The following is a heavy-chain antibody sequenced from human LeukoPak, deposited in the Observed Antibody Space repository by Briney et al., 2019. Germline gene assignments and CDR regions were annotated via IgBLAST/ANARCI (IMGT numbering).Heavy chain of an antibody. Sequence: SETLSLTCTVSGYSINSGYYWVWIRQPPGEGLEWIGSIYRSGSTNYNPSLKSRVTISVDTSKNQFSLKVSSVTAADTAVYYCARGDCSGSICYSPMDVWGTGTTVTVSS. CDR2: IYRSGST. V-gene: IGHV4-38-2*02. J-gene: IGHJ6*03. D-gene: IGHD2-21*01. CDR3: ARGDCSGSICYSPMDV. CDR1: GYSINSGYY.